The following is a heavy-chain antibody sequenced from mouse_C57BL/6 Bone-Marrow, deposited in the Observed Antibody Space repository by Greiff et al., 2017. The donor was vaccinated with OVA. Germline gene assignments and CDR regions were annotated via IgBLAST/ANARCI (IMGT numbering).Heavy chain of an antibody. CDR3: ASPITTPVAGYFDV. CDR2: IYPGSGST. Sequence: QVQLQQPGAELVKPGASVKMSCKASGYTFTSYWITWVKQRPGQGLEWIGDIYPGSGSTNYNEKFKSKATLTVDTSSSTAYMQLSSLTSEDSAVYYCASPITTPVAGYFDVWGTGTTVTVSS. D-gene: IGHD1-1*01. J-gene: IGHJ1*03. V-gene: IGHV1-55*01. CDR1: GYTFTSYW.